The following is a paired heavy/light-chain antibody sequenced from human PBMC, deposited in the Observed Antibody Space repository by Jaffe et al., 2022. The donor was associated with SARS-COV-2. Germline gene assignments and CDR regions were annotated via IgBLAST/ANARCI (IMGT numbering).Heavy chain of an antibody. CDR3: ARDHKKWEFRGKGLDY. CDR2: INDSGNN. Sequence: QVQLQQWGAGLLKPSETLSLSCAVYGESFSGYYWSWIRQPPGKGLEWIGEINDSGNNNYNPSLKSRVTISADTSKNQFSLKLNSVTAADTAVYYCARDHKKWEFRGKGLDYWGQGTLVTVSS. V-gene: IGHV4-34*01. J-gene: IGHJ4*02. D-gene: IGHD1-26*01. CDR1: GESFSGYY.
Light chain of an antibody. CDR3: QQYGSSPLT. CDR1: QSVSSNF. Sequence: EIVLTQSPGTLSLSPGERATLSCRASQSVSSNFLAWYQQKPGQAPRLLIYSASSRATGIPDRFTGSGSGTGFNITISSLEPEDFAIYYCQQYGSSPLTFGGGTKVEI. J-gene: IGKJ4*01. CDR2: SAS. V-gene: IGKV3-20*01.